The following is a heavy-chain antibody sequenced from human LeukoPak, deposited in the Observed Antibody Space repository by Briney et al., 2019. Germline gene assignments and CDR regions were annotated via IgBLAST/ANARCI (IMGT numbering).Heavy chain of an antibody. Sequence: GASVKVSCKASGYTFTSYGISWVRQAPGQGLEWMGWISAYNGNTNYAQKLQGRVTMTTDTSTSTAYMELRSLRSDDTAVYYCARDRFSEVAYYFDYWGQGTLVTVSS. CDR2: ISAYNGNT. V-gene: IGHV1-18*01. J-gene: IGHJ4*02. CDR3: ARDRFSEVAYYFDY. CDR1: GYTFTSYG. D-gene: IGHD3-3*01.